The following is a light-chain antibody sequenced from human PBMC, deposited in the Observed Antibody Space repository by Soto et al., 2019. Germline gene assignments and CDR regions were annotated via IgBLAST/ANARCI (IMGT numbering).Light chain of an antibody. V-gene: IGKV3-20*01. CDR1: QSVSRN. Sequence: EIVLTQSPATRSVSPLEVASGSFRAGQSVSRNLAWYQQKPGQAPRLLIYGASSRATGIPNRFSGSGSGTDFTLTISRLEPEDFAVYYCQQYGNSPQTFGQGTKVDIK. J-gene: IGKJ1*01. CDR3: QQYGNSPQT. CDR2: GAS.